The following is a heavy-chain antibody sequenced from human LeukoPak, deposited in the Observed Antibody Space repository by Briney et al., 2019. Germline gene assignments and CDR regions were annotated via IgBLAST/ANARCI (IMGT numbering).Heavy chain of an antibody. D-gene: IGHD5-18*01. J-gene: IGHJ4*02. V-gene: IGHV5-51*01. CDR2: IYPGDSDT. CDR3: ARVSGYSYGPFDF. CDR1: GYSFTSYW. Sequence: PGGSLKISCKGSGYSFTSYWIGWVRQMPGKGLEWMGIIYPGDSDTRYSPSFQGQVTISADKSISTAYLQWSSLKTSDTAMYYCARVSGYSYGPFDFWGQGTLVTVSS.